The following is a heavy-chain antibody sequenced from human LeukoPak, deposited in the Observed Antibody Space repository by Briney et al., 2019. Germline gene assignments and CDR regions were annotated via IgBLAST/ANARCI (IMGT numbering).Heavy chain of an antibody. CDR3: AFVVVPGGFY. V-gene: IGHV3-23*01. J-gene: IGHJ4*02. CDR2: ISGSGGST. D-gene: IGHD2-2*01. Sequence: GRSLRLSCAASGFTFSSYAMSWVRQAPGKWLEWVCAISGSGGSTYYADSVKGWFTISRDNSKNTLYLQMNSLRAEDTAVYYCAFVVVPGGFYWGQGTLVTVSS. CDR1: GFTFSSYA.